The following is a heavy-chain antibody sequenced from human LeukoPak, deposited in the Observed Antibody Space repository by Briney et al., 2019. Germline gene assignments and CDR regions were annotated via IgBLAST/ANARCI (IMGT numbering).Heavy chain of an antibody. CDR2: IYTSGST. V-gene: IGHV4-4*09. Sequence: SETLSLTCTVSGGSISSYYWSWIRQPPGKGLEWIGYIYTSGSTNYNPSLKSRVTISVDTSKNQFSLKLSSVTAAGTAVYYCARLTTDYDFWSGYYTPYYYYYYMDVWGKGTTVTVSS. D-gene: IGHD3-3*01. CDR1: GGSISSYY. CDR3: ARLTTDYDFWSGYYTPYYYYYYMDV. J-gene: IGHJ6*03.